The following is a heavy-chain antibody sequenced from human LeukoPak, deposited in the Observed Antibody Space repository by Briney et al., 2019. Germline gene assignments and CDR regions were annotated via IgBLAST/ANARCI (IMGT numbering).Heavy chain of an antibody. CDR2: IIPIFGTA. CDR3: AISYGRVAGTDFDY. D-gene: IGHD6-19*01. CDR1: GGTFSSYA. Sequence: ASVKVSCKSSGGTFSSYAISWVRQAPGQGLEWMGGIIPIFGTANYAQKFQGRVTITADESTSTAYMELSSLRSEDTAVYYCAISYGRVAGTDFDYWGQGTLVSVAS. J-gene: IGHJ4*02. V-gene: IGHV1-69*01.